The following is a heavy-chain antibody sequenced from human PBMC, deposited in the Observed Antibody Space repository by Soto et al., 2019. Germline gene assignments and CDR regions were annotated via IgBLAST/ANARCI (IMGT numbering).Heavy chain of an antibody. D-gene: IGHD3-22*01. CDR1: GGSISSGGYY. V-gene: IGHV4-31*03. J-gene: IGHJ1*01. CDR2: IYYSGST. CDR3: ATNGGYYDTSGPKYFQH. Sequence: SETLSLTCTVSGGSISSGGYYWNWIRQHPGKGLECIGYIYYSGSTYYNPSLKSRVTISVDRSKNQFSLKLSSVTAADTAVYYCATNGGYYDTSGPKYFQHWGQGTLVTVSS.